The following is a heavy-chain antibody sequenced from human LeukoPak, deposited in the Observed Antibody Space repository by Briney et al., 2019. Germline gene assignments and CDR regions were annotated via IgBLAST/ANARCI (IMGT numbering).Heavy chain of an antibody. CDR2: ISAYNGNT. J-gene: IGHJ4*02. V-gene: IGHV1-18*01. Sequence: ASVKVSCKASGYTFTSYGISWVRQAPGQGLEWMGWISAYNGNTNYAQKLQGRVTMTTDTSTSTAYMELRSLRSDDTAVYYCARTGDDYPGETPPAIDYWGQGTLVTVSS. D-gene: IGHD5-24*01. CDR1: GYTFTSYG. CDR3: ARTGDDYPGETPPAIDY.